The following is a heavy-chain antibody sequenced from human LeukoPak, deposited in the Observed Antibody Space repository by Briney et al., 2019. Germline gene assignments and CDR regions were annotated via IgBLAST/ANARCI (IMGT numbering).Heavy chain of an antibody. V-gene: IGHV3-53*01. CDR1: GFTFGDYA. Sequence: GGSLRLSCTASGFTFGDYAMSWVRQAPGEGLEWVSSIYSGGATHYTDSVKGRFTISRDNSRNTLFLQLNNLRAEDTAVYYCARGPVDGNEFDFWGQGTLVTVSS. J-gene: IGHJ4*02. D-gene: IGHD5-24*01. CDR2: IYSGGAT. CDR3: ARGPVDGNEFDF.